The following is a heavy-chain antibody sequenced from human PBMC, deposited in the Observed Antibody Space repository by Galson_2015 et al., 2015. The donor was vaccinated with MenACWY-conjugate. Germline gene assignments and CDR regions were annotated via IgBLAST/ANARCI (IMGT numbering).Heavy chain of an antibody. CDR1: GASVSSSSYY. CDR3: ARQGRSGSYHSPFDY. Sequence: LSLTCTVSGASVSSSSYYWGWIRQPPGKGLEWIGTIYYSGSTYYNPSLNSRVTISVDTSKNQFSLKLSSVTAADTAIYYCARQGRSGSYHSPFDYWGRGTLVTVSS. J-gene: IGHJ4*02. D-gene: IGHD1-26*01. V-gene: IGHV4-39*01. CDR2: IYYSGST.